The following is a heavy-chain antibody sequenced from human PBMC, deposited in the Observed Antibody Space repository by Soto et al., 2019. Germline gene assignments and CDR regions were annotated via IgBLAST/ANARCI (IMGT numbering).Heavy chain of an antibody. CDR3: ARTWDCTNGVCYRSGGMDV. CDR2: ISSSSSYI. V-gene: IGHV3-21*01. D-gene: IGHD2-8*01. Sequence: PGGSLRLSCAASGFTFSSYSMNWVRQAPGKGLEWVSSISSSSSYIYYADSVKGRFTISRDNAKNSLYLQMNSPRAEDTAVYYCARTWDCTNGVCYRSGGMDVWGQGTTVTVSS. J-gene: IGHJ6*02. CDR1: GFTFSSYS.